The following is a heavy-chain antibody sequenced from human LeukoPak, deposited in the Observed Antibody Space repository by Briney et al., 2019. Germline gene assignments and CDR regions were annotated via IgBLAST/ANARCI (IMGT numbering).Heavy chain of an antibody. V-gene: IGHV3-7*01. J-gene: IGHJ4*02. CDR3: AREDDWNYEDY. CDR1: GFTFSSYW. CDR2: IKEDGSEK. D-gene: IGHD1-7*01. Sequence: EGSLRLSCAASGFTFSSYWMSWVRQAPGKGLEWVANIKEDGSEKYYVDSVKGRFTISRDNAKNSLYLQMNSLRAEDTAIYYCAREDDWNYEDYWGQGTLVTVSS.